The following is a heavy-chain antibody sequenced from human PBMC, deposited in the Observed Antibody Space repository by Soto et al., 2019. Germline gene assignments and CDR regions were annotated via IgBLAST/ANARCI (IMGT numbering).Heavy chain of an antibody. V-gene: IGHV4-61*08. J-gene: IGHJ5*02. CDR1: GGSVSSGDYY. Sequence: SETLSLTCTVFGGSVSSGDYYWSWIRQPPGKGLEWIGYIYYSGSTNYNPSLKSRVSISLDTPKNQFSLRLTSVTAADTAVYYCARIPVDTYMINWFDPWGQGTLVTVSS. CDR3: ARIPVDTYMINWFDP. CDR2: IYYSGST. D-gene: IGHD5-18*01.